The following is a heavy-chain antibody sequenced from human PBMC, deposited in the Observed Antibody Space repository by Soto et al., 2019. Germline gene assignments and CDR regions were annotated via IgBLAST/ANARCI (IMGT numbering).Heavy chain of an antibody. Sequence: KASETLSLTCTVSGGSISSGDYYWSWIRQPPGKGLEWIGYIYYSGSTYYNPSLKSRVTISVDTSKNQFSLKLSSVTAADTAVYYCARGWSGSYSRSGMDVWGQGTTVTVSS. CDR1: GGSISSGDYY. D-gene: IGHD1-26*01. CDR2: IYYSGST. CDR3: ARGWSGSYSRSGMDV. V-gene: IGHV4-30-4*01. J-gene: IGHJ6*02.